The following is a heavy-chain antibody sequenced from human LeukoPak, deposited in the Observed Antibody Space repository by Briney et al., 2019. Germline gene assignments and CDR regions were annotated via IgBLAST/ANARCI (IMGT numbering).Heavy chain of an antibody. CDR1: GGSFSGYY. V-gene: IGHV4-34*01. CDR3: ARGTFGIVGATDFDY. D-gene: IGHD1-26*01. J-gene: IGHJ4*02. Sequence: PSETLSLTCAVYGGSFSGYYWSWIRQPPGKGLEWIGEINHSGSTNYNPSLKSRVTISVDTSKNQFSLKLSSVTAEDTAVYYCARGTFGIVGATDFDYWGQGTLVTVSS. CDR2: INHSGST.